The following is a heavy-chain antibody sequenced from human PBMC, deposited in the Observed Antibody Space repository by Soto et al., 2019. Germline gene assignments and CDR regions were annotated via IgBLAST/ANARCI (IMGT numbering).Heavy chain of an antibody. V-gene: IGHV4-39*01. D-gene: IGHD3-3*01. Sequence: SETLSLTCTVSGGSISSSSYYWGWIRQPPGKGLEWIGSIYYSGSTYYNPSPKSRITISVDTSKNQYSRKLSSVTAADTALYYSARHSIFGPSMDVWGQGTTVTVSS. CDR1: GGSISSSSYY. CDR3: ARHSIFGPSMDV. J-gene: IGHJ6*02. CDR2: IYYSGST.